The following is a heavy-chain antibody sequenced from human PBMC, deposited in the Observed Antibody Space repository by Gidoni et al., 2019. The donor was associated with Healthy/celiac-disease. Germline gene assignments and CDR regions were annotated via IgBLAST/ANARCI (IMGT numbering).Heavy chain of an antibody. CDR1: GFTVSSYA. J-gene: IGHJ5*02. V-gene: IGHV3-48*03. Sequence: EVQLVESGGGLVQPGGSLRLSCAASGFTVSSYAMNWVRQAPGKGLEWVSYISSIGSTIYYADSVKGRFTISRDNAKNSLYLQMNSLRAEDTAVYYCEAAVQGCFDPWGQGTLVTVSS. CDR3: EAAVQGCFDP. CDR2: ISSIGSTI. D-gene: IGHD6-13*01.